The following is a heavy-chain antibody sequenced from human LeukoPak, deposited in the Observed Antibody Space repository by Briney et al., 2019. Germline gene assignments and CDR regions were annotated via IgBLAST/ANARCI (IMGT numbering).Heavy chain of an antibody. D-gene: IGHD3-9*01. Sequence: SETLSLTCTVSGGSISNSDYYWGWIRQPPGKGLEWIGSIYHSGSTYYNPSLKSRVTISVDTSKKQFSLKLSSVTAADTAVYYCARASRYYHMLTGYYLSAFDYWGKGTLVTVSS. CDR1: GGSISNSDYY. CDR3: ARASRYYHMLTGYYLSAFDY. J-gene: IGHJ4*02. CDR2: IYHSGST. V-gene: IGHV4-39*01.